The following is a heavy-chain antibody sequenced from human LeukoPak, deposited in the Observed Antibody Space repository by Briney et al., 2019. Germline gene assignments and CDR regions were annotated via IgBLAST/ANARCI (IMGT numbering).Heavy chain of an antibody. CDR1: GFTFSSYG. V-gene: IGHV3-30*18. J-gene: IGHJ4*02. CDR2: ISYDGSNK. CDR3: AKGDSYGGYIGHDY. Sequence: GGSLRLSCAASGFTFSSYGMHWVRQAPGKGLEWVAVISYDGSNKYYADSVKGRFTISRDNSKNTLYLQMDSLRAEDTAVYYCAKGDSYGGYIGHDYRGQGTLVTVSS. D-gene: IGHD5-12*01.